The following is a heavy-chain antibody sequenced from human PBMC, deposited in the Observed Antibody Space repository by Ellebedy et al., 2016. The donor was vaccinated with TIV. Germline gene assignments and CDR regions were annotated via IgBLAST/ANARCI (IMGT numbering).Heavy chain of an antibody. J-gene: IGHJ4*02. CDR2: ISWYNGNT. V-gene: IGHV1-18*01. CDR3: ARGGNYYTSSGDYRYYFDY. D-gene: IGHD2-21*02. Sequence: AASVKVSCKASGYTFTSFGIIWVRQAPGQGLEWMGWISWYNGNTKYGQTFQGRLTMTTDTSTRTAYMELRSLRPDDTAVYFCARGGNYYTSSGDYRYYFDYWGQGTLVTVSS. CDR1: GYTFTSFG.